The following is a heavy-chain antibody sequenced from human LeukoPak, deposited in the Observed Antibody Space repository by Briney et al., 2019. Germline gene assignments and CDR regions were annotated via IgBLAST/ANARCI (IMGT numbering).Heavy chain of an antibody. J-gene: IGHJ6*03. CDR1: GFTFSSYA. D-gene: IGHD2-8*01. Sequence: GGSLRLSCAASGFTFSSYAMSWVRQAPGRGLEWVAYIQYDRTNEQYAHSVKGRFRISRDNSKNILYLQMNSLRTEDTAAYYCAKDRCSNGIGCYYYYMDVWGKGTTVTISS. CDR2: IQYDRTNE. V-gene: IGHV3-30*02. CDR3: AKDRCSNGIGCYYYYMDV.